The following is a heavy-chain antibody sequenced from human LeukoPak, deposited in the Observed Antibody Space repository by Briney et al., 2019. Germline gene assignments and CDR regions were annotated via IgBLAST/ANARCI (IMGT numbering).Heavy chain of an antibody. CDR1: GGSISSSSYY. CDR3: AREVRFLEWTVPLCYMDV. Sequence: PSETLSLTCTVSGGSISSSSYYWGWIRQPPGKGLEWIGSIYYSGSTYYNPSLKSRVTISVDTSKNQFSLKLSSVTAADTAVYYCAREVRFLEWTVPLCYMDVWGKGTTVTVSS. V-gene: IGHV4-39*01. D-gene: IGHD3-3*01. J-gene: IGHJ6*03. CDR2: IYYSGST.